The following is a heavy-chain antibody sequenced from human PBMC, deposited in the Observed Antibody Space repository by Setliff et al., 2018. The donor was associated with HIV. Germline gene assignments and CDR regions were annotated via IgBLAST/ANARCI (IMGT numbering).Heavy chain of an antibody. D-gene: IGHD3-9*01. CDR1: GGTFSIYA. J-gene: IGHJ4*02. V-gene: IGHV1-2*04. CDR2: SIPIYSEP. Sequence: ASVKVSCKASGGTFSIYAISWVRQAPGQGLVWMGGSIPIYSEPDYAQKFQGWVTMTRDTSITTAYMELSRLRSDDTAVYYCARSHFLTGYFHYYFDYWGQGTPVTVSS. CDR3: ARSHFLTGYFHYYFDY.